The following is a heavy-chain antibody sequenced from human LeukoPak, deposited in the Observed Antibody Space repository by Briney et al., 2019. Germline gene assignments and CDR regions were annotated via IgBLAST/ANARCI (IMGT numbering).Heavy chain of an antibody. CDR2: IYHSGST. J-gene: IGHJ5*02. Sequence: SETLSLTCTVSGYSISSGYYWAWIRQPPGKGLEWIGSIYHSGSTYYNPSLKSRVTISVDTSKNQFSLKLSSVIAADTAVYYCAGLVSQYGDYAWIVNWFVPWGQGTLVTVSS. CDR3: AGLVSQYGDYAWIVNWFVP. V-gene: IGHV4-38-2*02. D-gene: IGHD4-17*01. CDR1: GYSISSGYY.